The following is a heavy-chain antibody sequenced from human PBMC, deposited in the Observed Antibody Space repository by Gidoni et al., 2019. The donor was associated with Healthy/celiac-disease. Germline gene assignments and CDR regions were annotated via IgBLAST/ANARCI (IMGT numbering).Heavy chain of an antibody. CDR2: IRYDGSNK. Sequence: VQLVESGGGVVKPGGSLRLSCAASGFTFRSYGMHWVRQAPGKGLEWVAFIRYDGSNKYYADSVKGRFTISRDNSKNTLYLQMNSLRAEDTAVYYCANLGSSSPGGTNWFDPWGQGTLVTVSS. J-gene: IGHJ5*02. CDR3: ANLGSSSPGGTNWFDP. D-gene: IGHD6-6*01. CDR1: GFTFRSYG. V-gene: IGHV3-30*02.